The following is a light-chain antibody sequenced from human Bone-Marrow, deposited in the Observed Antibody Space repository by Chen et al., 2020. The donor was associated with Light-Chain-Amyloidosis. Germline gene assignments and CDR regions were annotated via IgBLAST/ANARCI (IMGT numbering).Light chain of an antibody. CDR1: QSVYSSY. CDR2: GAC. V-gene: IGKV3-20*01. CDR3: QQYGSSPQT. J-gene: IGKJ2*01. Sequence: EIVLTQSPGTLSLSLGERATLSCRASQSVYSSYLAWYQQKPGQAPRLLIYGACSRATDIPDRISGSGSGTDFTLTISRLEPEDFAVYYCQQYGSSPQTFGQGTKLEIK.